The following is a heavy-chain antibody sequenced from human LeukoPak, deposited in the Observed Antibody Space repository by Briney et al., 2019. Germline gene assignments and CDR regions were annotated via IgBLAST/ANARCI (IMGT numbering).Heavy chain of an antibody. J-gene: IGHJ4*02. CDR2: IYSGGST. D-gene: IGHD3-16*01. CDR1: GFTVSSNY. V-gene: IGHV3-53*01. Sequence: GGSLRLSCAASGFTVSSNYMSWVRQAPGKGLEWVSVIYSGGSTYYADSVKGRFTISRDNSKNTVYLQMNSLRDEDTAVYYCARDRRGVFDYWGQGTLVTVSS. CDR3: ARDRRGVFDY.